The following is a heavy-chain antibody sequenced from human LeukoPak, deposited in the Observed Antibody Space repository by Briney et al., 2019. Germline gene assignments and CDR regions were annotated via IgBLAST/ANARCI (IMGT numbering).Heavy chain of an antibody. CDR2: IRSKAYGGTT. CDR1: GFTFGDYA. Sequence: GGSLRLSCTASGFTFGDYAMSWVRQAPGKGLEWVGFIRSKAYGGTTEYAASVKGRFTISRDDSKSIAYLQMNSLKTEDTAVYYCTTEPPMDFFVVLPAWGQGTLVTVSS. V-gene: IGHV3-49*04. J-gene: IGHJ5*02. D-gene: IGHD2-2*01. CDR3: TTEPPMDFFVVLPA.